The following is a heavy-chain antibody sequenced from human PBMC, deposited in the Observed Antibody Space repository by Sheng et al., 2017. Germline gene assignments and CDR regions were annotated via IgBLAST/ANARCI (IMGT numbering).Heavy chain of an antibody. CDR2: IYYSGST. J-gene: IGHJ4*02. V-gene: IGHV4-59*01. CDR3: ARSGNYGGLDY. Sequence: QVQLQESGPGLVKPSETLSLTCTVSGGSISSYYWSWIRQPPGKGLEWIGYIYYSGSTNYNPSLKSRVTISVDTSKNQFSLKLSSVTAADTAVYYCARSGNYGGLDYWGQGNAGHRLL. D-gene: IGHD1-7*01. CDR1: GGSISSYY.